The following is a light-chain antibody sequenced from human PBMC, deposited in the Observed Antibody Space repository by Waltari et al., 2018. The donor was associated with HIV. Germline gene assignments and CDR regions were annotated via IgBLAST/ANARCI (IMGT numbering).Light chain of an antibody. J-gene: IGKJ1*01. V-gene: IGKV3-15*01. CDR2: EAS. Sequence: ETVMTQSPGTLSASPGARVALPCRASQSVYNQLAWYQQKPGQRPRLLVYEASTWAAGIPDRFSGSGSGTQFTVTITGLQSEDCAVYYGQQNKNWPPLTFGQGTKVEIK. CDR3: QQNKNWPPLT. CDR1: QSVYNQ.